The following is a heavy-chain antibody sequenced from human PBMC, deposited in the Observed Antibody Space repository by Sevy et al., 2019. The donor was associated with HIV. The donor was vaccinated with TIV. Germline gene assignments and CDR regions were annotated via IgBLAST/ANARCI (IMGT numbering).Heavy chain of an antibody. D-gene: IGHD2-8*01. CDR3: AREGCTKPHDY. CDR1: GFTFSKYS. V-gene: IGHV3-23*01. Sequence: GGSLRLSCAASGFTFSKYSISWVRQPPGKGLEWVSTLSFGCGEINHADSVKGRFTISRDNSKKSLYLQMNNLRAEDTAVYYCAREGCTKPHDYWGQGTLVTVSS. J-gene: IGHJ4*02. CDR2: LSFGCGEI.